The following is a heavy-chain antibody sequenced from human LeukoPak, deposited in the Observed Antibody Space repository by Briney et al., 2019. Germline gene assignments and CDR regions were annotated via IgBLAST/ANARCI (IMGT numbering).Heavy chain of an antibody. Sequence: SETLSLTCTVSGGSVSSGSYYWSWIRQPPGKGLEWIGYIYYSGSTNYNPSLKSRVTISVDTSKNQFSLKLSSVTAADTAVYYCARHGVYYDSSGYYQNYYYYGMDVWGQGTTVTVSS. J-gene: IGHJ6*02. V-gene: IGHV4-61*01. CDR2: IYYSGST. D-gene: IGHD3-22*01. CDR3: ARHGVYYDSSGYYQNYYYYGMDV. CDR1: GGSVSSGSYY.